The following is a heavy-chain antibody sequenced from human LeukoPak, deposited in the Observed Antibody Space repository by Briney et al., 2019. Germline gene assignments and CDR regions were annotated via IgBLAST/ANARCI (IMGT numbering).Heavy chain of an antibody. V-gene: IGHV1-69-2*01. D-gene: IGHD6-13*01. Sequence: GAPVKVSCKASGYTFTDYYMHWVQQAPGKGLEWMGRVDPEDGETIYAEKFQGRVTITADTSTDTAYMELSSLRSEDTAVYYCANTDVAAAGIDAFDIWGQGTMVTVSS. CDR1: GYTFTDYY. J-gene: IGHJ3*02. CDR2: VDPEDGET. CDR3: ANTDVAAAGIDAFDI.